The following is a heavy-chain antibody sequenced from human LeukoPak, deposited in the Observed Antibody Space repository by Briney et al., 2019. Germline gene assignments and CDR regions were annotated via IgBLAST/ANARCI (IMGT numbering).Heavy chain of an antibody. D-gene: IGHD4/OR15-4a*01. Sequence: GGSLRLSCSASGFTFSAPAMHWVRQAPGKGPQFVSAITNDGRSTYYADSVKGRFTISRDNSENTLYLQMSSLRREDTAVYYCVRDLTWGQGTLVTVSS. J-gene: IGHJ4*02. CDR3: VRDLT. CDR2: ITNDGRST. CDR1: GFTFSAPA. V-gene: IGHV3-64D*06.